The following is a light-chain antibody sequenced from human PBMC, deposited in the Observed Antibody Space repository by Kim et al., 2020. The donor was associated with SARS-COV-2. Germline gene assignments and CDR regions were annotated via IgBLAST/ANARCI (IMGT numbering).Light chain of an antibody. Sequence: DIQMTQSLASLSASVRDRVTITCRASHNINDSLNLYQVKSAKAPEPLIYGASRLHSGVPSRFSGSGFGTDFTLTIASLQPEDFATYFCQQSYITPWTFGQGTKVDIK. J-gene: IGKJ1*01. CDR3: QQSYITPWT. CDR2: GAS. CDR1: HNINDS. V-gene: IGKV1-39*01.